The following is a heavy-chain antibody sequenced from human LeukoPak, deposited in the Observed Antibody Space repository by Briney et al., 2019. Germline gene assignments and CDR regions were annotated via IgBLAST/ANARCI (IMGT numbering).Heavy chain of an antibody. CDR2: IKEDGSEE. J-gene: IGHJ4*02. CDR3: ARVRQQLVRLYYFDY. D-gene: IGHD6-13*01. CDR1: GFTFSSYW. Sequence: GGSLRLSCAASGFTFSSYWMSWVCQAPGIGLEWLANIKEDGSEEFYVDSVKGRFTVSRDNAKNSLYLQMNSLRAEDTALYYCARVRQQLVRLYYFDYWGQGTLATVSS. V-gene: IGHV3-7*05.